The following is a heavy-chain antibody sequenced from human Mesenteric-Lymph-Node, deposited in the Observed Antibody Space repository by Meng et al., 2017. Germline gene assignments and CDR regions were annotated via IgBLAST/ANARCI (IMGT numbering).Heavy chain of an antibody. CDR1: GYSISSGYY. CDR3: ARENSKAAAGTGFDY. CDR2: IYTSGST. J-gene: IGHJ4*02. D-gene: IGHD6-13*01. Sequence: SETLSLTCAVSGYSISSGYYWSWIRQPAGKGLEWIGRIYTSGSTNYNPSLKSRVTMPVDTSKNQFSLKLSSVTAADTAVYYCARENSKAAAGTGFDYWGQGTLVTVSS. V-gene: IGHV4-4*07.